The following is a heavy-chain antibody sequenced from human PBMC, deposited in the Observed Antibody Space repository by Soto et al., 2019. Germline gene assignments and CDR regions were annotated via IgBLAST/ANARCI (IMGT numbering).Heavy chain of an antibody. CDR2: IDPSDSQT. Sequence: GESLKISCKGSGYGFAGYWITWVRQKPGKGLEWMGRIDPSDSQTYYSPSFRGQVTISVTKSITTVFLQWSSLRASDTAMYYCARQIYDSDTGPNFQYYFDSWGQGTPVTVSS. V-gene: IGHV5-10-1*01. D-gene: IGHD3-22*01. CDR3: ARQIYDSDTGPNFQYYFDS. CDR1: GYGFAGYW. J-gene: IGHJ4*02.